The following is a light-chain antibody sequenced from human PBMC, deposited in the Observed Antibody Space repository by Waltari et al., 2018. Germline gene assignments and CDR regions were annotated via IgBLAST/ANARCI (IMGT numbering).Light chain of an antibody. Sequence: YELTQPPSVSVSPGQTARITCSGDAFSKEYGYWYQQKPGQAPVMVIYKDRERPSVIPERFSGSSSGTTVTLTISGVQAEDEADYYCQSGDGSSSYVAFGGGTKLTVL. CDR1: AFSKEY. J-gene: IGLJ3*02. CDR2: KDR. CDR3: QSGDGSSSYVA. V-gene: IGLV3-25*03.